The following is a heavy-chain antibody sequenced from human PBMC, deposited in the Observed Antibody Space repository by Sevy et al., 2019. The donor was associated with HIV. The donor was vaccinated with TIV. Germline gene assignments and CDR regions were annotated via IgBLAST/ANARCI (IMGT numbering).Heavy chain of an antibody. Sequence: GGSLRLSCAASGFSFNDYAMHWVRQAPGKGLEWVSGISWNSANIDYMDSVKDRFTISRDNAKNSLYLQMTSLRGEDTALYYCANDLNSGTLRWYSLDSWGQGTLVTVSS. CDR3: ANDLNSGTLRWYSLDS. J-gene: IGHJ4*02. CDR2: ISWNSANI. D-gene: IGHD2-15*01. CDR1: GFSFNDYA. V-gene: IGHV3-9*01.